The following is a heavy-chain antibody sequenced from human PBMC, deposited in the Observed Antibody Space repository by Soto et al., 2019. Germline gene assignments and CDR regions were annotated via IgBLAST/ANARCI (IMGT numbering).Heavy chain of an antibody. CDR2: IYYSGST. V-gene: IGHV4-59*08. Sequence: QVQLQESGPGLVKPSETLYLTCTVSGGSISSYSWSWIRQPPGKVLEWIGYIYYSGSTNYNPSLQSRVTISVDTSKNQVSLKLSSVTAADTAVYYCARLGPETYYYCMDVWGKGTTVTVSS. CDR3: ARLGPETYYYCMDV. CDR1: GGSISSYS. J-gene: IGHJ6*03.